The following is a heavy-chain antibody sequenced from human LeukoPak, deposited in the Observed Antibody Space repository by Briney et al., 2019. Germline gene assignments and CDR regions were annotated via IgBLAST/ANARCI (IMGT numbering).Heavy chain of an antibody. CDR3: ARAGIAVATFDY. CDR1: GGSISSYY. CDR2: IYYSGST. V-gene: IGHV4-59*01. Sequence: SETLSLPCTVSGGSISSYYWSWIRQPPGKGLEWIGYIYYSGSTNYNPSLKSRVTISVDTSKNQFSLKLSSVTAADTAVYYCARAGIAVATFDYWGQGTLVTVSS. D-gene: IGHD6-19*01. J-gene: IGHJ4*02.